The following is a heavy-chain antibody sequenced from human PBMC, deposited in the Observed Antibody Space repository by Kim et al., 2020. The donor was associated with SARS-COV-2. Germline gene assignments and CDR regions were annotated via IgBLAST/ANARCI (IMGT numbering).Heavy chain of an antibody. D-gene: IGHD5-12*01. J-gene: IGHJ6*02. CDR2: ISGSGGST. V-gene: IGHV3-23*01. CDR3: AKDRDIVATNPSALGFV. Sequence: GGSLRLSCAASGFTFSSYAMSWVRQAPGKGLEWVSAISGSGGSTYYADSVKGRFTISRDNSKNTLYLQMNSLRAEDTAVYYCAKDRDIVATNPSALGFVWGQGTTVTVSS. CDR1: GFTFSSYA.